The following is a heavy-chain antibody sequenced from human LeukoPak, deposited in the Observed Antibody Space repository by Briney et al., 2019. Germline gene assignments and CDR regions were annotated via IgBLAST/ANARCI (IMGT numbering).Heavy chain of an antibody. CDR2: IYSGGST. J-gene: IGHJ2*01. CDR3: AREGYSSSWYFDL. CDR1: GFTVSSNY. Sequence: GGSLRLSCAASGFTVSSNYMSWVRQAPGKGLEWVSVIYSGGSTYYADSVKGRFTISRDNSKNTLYLQMNSLRAEDTAVYYCAREGYSSSWYFDLWGRGTLVTVSS. V-gene: IGHV3-53*01. D-gene: IGHD6-13*01.